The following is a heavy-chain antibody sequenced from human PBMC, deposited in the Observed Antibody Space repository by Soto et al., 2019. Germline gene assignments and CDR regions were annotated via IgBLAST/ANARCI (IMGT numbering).Heavy chain of an antibody. Sequence: SETLSLTCAVSGGSISSGGYSWSWIRQPPGKGLEWIGYIYHSGSTYYNPSLKNRFTISVDRSKNQFSLKLSSVTAADTAVYYCARGPPNSIWGQGTLVTVPQ. CDR3: ARGPPNSI. D-gene: IGHD3-22*01. CDR2: IYHSGST. J-gene: IGHJ4*02. V-gene: IGHV4-30-2*01. CDR1: GGSISSGGYS.